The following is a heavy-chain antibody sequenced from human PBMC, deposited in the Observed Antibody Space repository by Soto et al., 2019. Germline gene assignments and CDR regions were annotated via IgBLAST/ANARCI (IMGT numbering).Heavy chain of an antibody. CDR3: ARAVSSNFGNFDY. Sequence: EVQLVESGGGLVQPGGSLRLSCAASGFTFSNYWMHWVRQAPGKGLVWVSRISVDGSSTNYADYVKGRFTVSRDNAKNTLYLQMDSLRAEDTAVYYCARAVSSNFGNFDYWGQGTLVPVSS. V-gene: IGHV3-74*01. CDR2: ISVDGSST. CDR1: GFTFSNYW. J-gene: IGHJ4*02. D-gene: IGHD4-4*01.